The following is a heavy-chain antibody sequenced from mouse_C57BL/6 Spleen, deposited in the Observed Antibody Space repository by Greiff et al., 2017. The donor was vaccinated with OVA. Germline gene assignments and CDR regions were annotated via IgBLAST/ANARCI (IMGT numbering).Heavy chain of an antibody. CDR2: IYPGDGDT. D-gene: IGHD2-10*02. Sequence: QVQLQQSGAELVKPGASVKISCKASGYAFSSYWMNWVKQRPGKGLEWIGQIYPGDGDTNYNGKFKGKATLTADKSSSTAYMQLSSLTSEDSAVYFCRYGNYGYAMDYWGQGTSVTVSS. J-gene: IGHJ4*01. CDR3: RYGNYGYAMDY. CDR1: GYAFSSYW. V-gene: IGHV1-80*01.